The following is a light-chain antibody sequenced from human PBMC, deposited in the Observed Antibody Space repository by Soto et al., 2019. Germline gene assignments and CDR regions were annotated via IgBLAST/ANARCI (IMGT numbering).Light chain of an antibody. CDR1: QSVSSSY. V-gene: IGKV3-20*01. CDR2: GAS. Sequence: EIVLTQSPGTLSLSPGARATLSCRASQSVSSSYLAWYQQKPGQAPRLLIYGASSSATGIPDRFSGSGSGTEFTLTISSLQPDDFATYYCQQYNSYMGDTFGQGTKLEIK. J-gene: IGKJ2*01. CDR3: QQYNSYMGDT.